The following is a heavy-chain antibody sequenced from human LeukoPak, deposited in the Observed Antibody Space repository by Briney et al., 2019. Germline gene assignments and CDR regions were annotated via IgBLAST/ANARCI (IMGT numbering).Heavy chain of an antibody. CDR2: INHSGST. CDR1: GGSFSGYY. V-gene: IGHV4-34*01. J-gene: IGHJ6*03. D-gene: IGHD3-10*01. Sequence: PSETLSLTCAVYGGSFSGYYWSWIRQPPGKGLEWIGEINHSGSTNYNPSLKSRVTISVDTSKNQFSLKLSSVTAADTAVYYCARGIITMVRGIFGDYYYYYMDVWGKGTTVTVSS. CDR3: ARGIITMVRGIFGDYYYYYMDV.